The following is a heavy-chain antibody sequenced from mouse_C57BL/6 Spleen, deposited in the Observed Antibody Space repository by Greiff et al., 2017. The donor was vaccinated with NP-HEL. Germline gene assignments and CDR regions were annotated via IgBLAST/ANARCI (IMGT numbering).Heavy chain of an antibody. CDR1: GFSLTSYA. Sequence: VQVVESGPGLVAPSQSLSITCTVSGFSLTSYAISWVRQPPGKGLEWLGVIWTGGGTNYNSALKSRLSISKDNSKSQVFLKMNSLQTDDTARYYCARSYYGGNYAMDYWGQGTSVTVSS. J-gene: IGHJ4*01. CDR3: ARSYYGGNYAMDY. D-gene: IGHD1-2*01. V-gene: IGHV2-9-1*01. CDR2: IWTGGGT.